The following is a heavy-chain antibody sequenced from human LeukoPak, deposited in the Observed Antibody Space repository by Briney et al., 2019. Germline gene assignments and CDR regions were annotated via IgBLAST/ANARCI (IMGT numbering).Heavy chain of an antibody. D-gene: IGHD3-9*01. CDR2: IYYSGST. J-gene: IGHJ4*02. Sequence: SETLSLTCTVSGGSISSYYWSWIRQPPGKGLEWIGYIYYSGSTNYNPSLKSRVTISVDTSKNQFSLKLSSVTAADTAVYYCARGTNYDILTGYYEGSFDYWGRGTLVTVSS. CDR1: GGSISSYY. V-gene: IGHV4-59*01. CDR3: ARGTNYDILTGYYEGSFDY.